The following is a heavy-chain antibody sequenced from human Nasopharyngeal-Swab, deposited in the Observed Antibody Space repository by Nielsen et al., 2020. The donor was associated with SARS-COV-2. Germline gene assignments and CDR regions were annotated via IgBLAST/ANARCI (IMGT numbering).Heavy chain of an antibody. V-gene: IGHV4-39*07. CDR1: CASISSSINY. CDR2: VSYSGTA. CDR3: ARDESGDYLGLPFDY. D-gene: IGHD4-17*01. Sequence: SETLSLTCTVSCASISSSINYWGWIRQSPQKGLEWIGTVSYSGTANYNPSLNSRVTISVDTSKNQFSLKLISVTAADTAVYYCARDESGDYLGLPFDYWGQGTLVTVSS. J-gene: IGHJ4*02.